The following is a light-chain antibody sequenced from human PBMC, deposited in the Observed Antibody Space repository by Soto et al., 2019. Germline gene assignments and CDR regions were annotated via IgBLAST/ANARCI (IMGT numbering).Light chain of an antibody. J-gene: IGLJ1*01. CDR1: SSDVGGYNY. V-gene: IGLV2-8*01. Sequence: QSALTQPPSASGSPGQSVTISCTGTSSDVGGYNYVSWYQQHPGKAPKLMIYEVTKRPSGVPDRFSGSKSGNTASLTVSGLQAEDEADSFCSSFAGTIFYVFGTGTKVTVL. CDR2: EVT. CDR3: SSFAGTIFYV.